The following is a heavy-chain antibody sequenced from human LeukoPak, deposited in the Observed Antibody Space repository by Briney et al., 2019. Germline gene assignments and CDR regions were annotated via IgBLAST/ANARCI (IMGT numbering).Heavy chain of an antibody. V-gene: IGHV3-33*08. Sequence: GRSLRLSCAASGFTFSSYAMHWVRQAPGKGLEWVAVIWYDGSNKYYADSVKGRFTISRDNSKNTLYLQMNSLRAEDTAVYYCAREEAAAGSFDPWGQGTLVTVSS. CDR3: AREEAAAGSFDP. D-gene: IGHD6-13*01. CDR1: GFTFSSYA. J-gene: IGHJ5*02. CDR2: IWYDGSNK.